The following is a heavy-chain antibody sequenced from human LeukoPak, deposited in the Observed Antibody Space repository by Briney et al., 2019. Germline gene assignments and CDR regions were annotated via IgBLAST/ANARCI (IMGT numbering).Heavy chain of an antibody. Sequence: PSGTLSLTCAVSGGSISSGNWWSWVRQPPGQGLEWIGEIYHSGSTNYNPSLKSRVTISVDKSKNRFSLKLNSVTAADTAVYYCAREGRDGYNLGYWGQGTLVTVSS. CDR3: AREGRDGYNLGY. CDR2: IYHSGST. CDR1: GGSISSGNW. J-gene: IGHJ4*02. D-gene: IGHD5-24*01. V-gene: IGHV4-4*02.